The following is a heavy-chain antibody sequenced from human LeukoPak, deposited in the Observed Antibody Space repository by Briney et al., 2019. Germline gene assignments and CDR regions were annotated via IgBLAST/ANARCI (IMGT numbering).Heavy chain of an antibody. CDR2: IDGDGREK. D-gene: IGHD2-21*02. CDR1: GFIFSEYW. CDR3: ARSTAPWAESAQ. J-gene: IGHJ4*02. Sequence: QPGGSLRLSCSASGFIFSEYWMTWVRQAPGKGLEWVANIDGDGREKYFADSVKGRFTVSRNNAQNSLDLQMNSLRPEDTAIYYCARSTAPWAESAQWGQGTLVTVSS. V-gene: IGHV3-7*01.